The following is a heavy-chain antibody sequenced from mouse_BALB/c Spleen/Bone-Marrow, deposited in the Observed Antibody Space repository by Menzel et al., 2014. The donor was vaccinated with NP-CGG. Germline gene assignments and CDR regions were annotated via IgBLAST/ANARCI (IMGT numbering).Heavy chain of an antibody. D-gene: IGHD2-3*01. CDR3: ARKGWLLFDY. CDR1: GFTFSSYG. CDR2: ISGGGST. J-gene: IGHJ2*01. Sequence: EVMMVESGGGLVKPGGSLKLSCAASGFTFSSYGMSWVRQTPEKRLEWVASISGGGSTYYPDNVKGRFTISRDNARNILYLQMSGLRSEDTAMYYCARKGWLLFDYWGQGTTLTVSS. V-gene: IGHV5-6-5*01.